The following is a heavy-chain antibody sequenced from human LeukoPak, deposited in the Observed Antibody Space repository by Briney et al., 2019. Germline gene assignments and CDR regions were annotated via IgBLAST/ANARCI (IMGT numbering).Heavy chain of an antibody. CDR3: AGGRTRYCSSTSCFLGRVYGMDV. CDR2: INHSGST. V-gene: IGHV4-34*01. CDR1: GGSFSGYY. J-gene: IGHJ6*02. Sequence: SETLSLTCAVYGGSFSGYYWSWIRQPPGKGLEWIGEINHSGSTNYNPSLKSRVTISVDTSKNQFSLKLSSVTAADTAVYYCAGGRTRYCSSTSCFLGRVYGMDVWGQGTTVTVSS. D-gene: IGHD2-2*01.